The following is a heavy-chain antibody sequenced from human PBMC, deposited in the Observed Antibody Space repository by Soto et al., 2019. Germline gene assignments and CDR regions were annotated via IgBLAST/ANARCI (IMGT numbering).Heavy chain of an antibody. Sequence: QVQLVESGGGVVQPGRSLRLSCAASGFTFSSYAMHWVRQAPGKGLEWVAVISYDGSNKYYADSVKGRFTISRDNSKNTLYPQMNSLSAEDTAVYYCAREGVTHRCFDYWGQGTMVTVSS. CDR3: AREGVTHRCFDY. D-gene: IGHD2-21*02. CDR1: GFTFSSYA. J-gene: IGHJ4*02. V-gene: IGHV3-30-3*01. CDR2: ISYDGSNK.